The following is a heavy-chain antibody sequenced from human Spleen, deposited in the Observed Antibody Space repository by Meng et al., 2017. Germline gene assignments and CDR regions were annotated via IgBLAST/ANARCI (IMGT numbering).Heavy chain of an antibody. Sequence: GESLKISCAASGFTLSSYAKAPGKGLEWVSLISGNDGTTYYADSVQGRFTISRDNSKTALYLQIDNLRAEDTAVYYCARDRGVRDLDYWGQGTLVTVSS. CDR2: ISGNDGTT. J-gene: IGHJ4*02. CDR3: ARDRGVRDLDY. D-gene: IGHD3-10*01. CDR1: GFTLSSYA. V-gene: IGHV3-23*01.